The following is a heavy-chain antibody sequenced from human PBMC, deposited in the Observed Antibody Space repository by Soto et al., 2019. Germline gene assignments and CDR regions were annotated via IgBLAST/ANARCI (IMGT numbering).Heavy chain of an antibody. V-gene: IGHV4-34*01. J-gene: IGHJ6*02. D-gene: IGHD5-18*01. CDR1: GGSFSGYY. CDR3: ARELWYRFRDYYGMDV. CDR2: IKHSGST. Sequence: SETLSLTCAVYGGSFSGYYWSWIRQPPGKGLEWIGEIKHSGSTNYNPSLKSRVTISVDTSKNQFSLKLSSVTAADTAVYYCARELWYRFRDYYGMDVWGQGTTVTVSS.